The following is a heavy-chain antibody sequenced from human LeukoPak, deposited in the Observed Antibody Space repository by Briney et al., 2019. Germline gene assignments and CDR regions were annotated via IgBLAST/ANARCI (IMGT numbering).Heavy chain of an antibody. CDR3: ARAYAYYYDSSGYQNFDY. CDR2: ISTSGTTI. CDR1: GFTFSDYY. D-gene: IGHD3-22*01. J-gene: IGHJ4*02. Sequence: GGSLRLSCAASGFTFSDYYMSWIRQAPGQGLEWVSYISTSGTTIYYTDSVKGRFTISRDNARNCLYLQIYCLRAAAPAVSNGARAYAYYYDSSGYQNFDYWGQGTLFTVYS. V-gene: IGHV3-11*04.